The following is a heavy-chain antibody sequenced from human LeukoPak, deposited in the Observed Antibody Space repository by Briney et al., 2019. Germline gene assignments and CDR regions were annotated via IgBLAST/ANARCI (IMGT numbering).Heavy chain of an antibody. Sequence: PSETLSLTCTVSGGSMSTYYWSWIRQPPEKGLEWIGYIYYSGSTNYNPSLRSRVTISVDTSKNQFSLKLSSVTAADTAVYYCARDLVLGYCSSTSCYTDYWGQGTLVTVSS. CDR3: ARDLVLGYCSSTSCYTDY. CDR1: GGSMSTYY. D-gene: IGHD2-2*02. J-gene: IGHJ4*02. CDR2: IYYSGST. V-gene: IGHV4-59*12.